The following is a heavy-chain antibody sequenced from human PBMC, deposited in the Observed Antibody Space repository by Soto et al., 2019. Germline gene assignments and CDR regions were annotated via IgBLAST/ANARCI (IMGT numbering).Heavy chain of an antibody. Sequence: EVQLVESGGGLVQPGGSLRLSCAASGFTFSSYEMNWVRQAPGKGLEWVSYISSSGSTIYYADSVKGRFTISRDNAKNSLYLQMNSLRAEDTAVYYCARPDSSSWNGGGYYGMDVWGQGTTVTVSS. J-gene: IGHJ6*02. CDR3: ARPDSSSWNGGGYYGMDV. CDR1: GFTFSSYE. V-gene: IGHV3-48*03. D-gene: IGHD6-13*01. CDR2: ISSSGSTI.